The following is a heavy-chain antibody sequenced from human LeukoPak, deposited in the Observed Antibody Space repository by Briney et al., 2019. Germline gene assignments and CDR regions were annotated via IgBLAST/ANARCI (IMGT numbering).Heavy chain of an antibody. J-gene: IGHJ4*02. V-gene: IGHV3-23*01. Sequence: PGGSLRLSCAASGFTFSSYAMSWVRQAPGKGLEWVSAISGSGGSTYYADSVKGRFTISRDNSKNTLYLQMNSLRAEDTAVYYCAPPEYYGYSFDYWGQGTLVTVSS. CDR3: APPEYYGYSFDY. CDR2: ISGSGGST. D-gene: IGHD3-10*01. CDR1: GFTFSSYA.